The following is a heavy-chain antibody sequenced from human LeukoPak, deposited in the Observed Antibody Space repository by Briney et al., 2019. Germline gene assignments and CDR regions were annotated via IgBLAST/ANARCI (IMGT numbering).Heavy chain of an antibody. D-gene: IGHD3-22*01. CDR1: GYTFTGYY. V-gene: IGHV1-8*03. J-gene: IGHJ6*03. CDR2: MNPNSGNT. Sequence: ASVKVSCKASGYTFTGYYMHWVRQAPGQGLEWMGWMNPNSGNTGYAQKFQGRVTITRNTSISTAYMELSSLRSEDTAVYYCARGTGSSGYYYVFGGGNYYYYMDVWGKGTTVTVSS. CDR3: ARGTGSSGYYYVFGGGNYYYYMDV.